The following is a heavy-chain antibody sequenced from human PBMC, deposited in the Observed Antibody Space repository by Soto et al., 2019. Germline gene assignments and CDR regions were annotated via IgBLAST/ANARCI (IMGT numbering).Heavy chain of an antibody. J-gene: IGHJ4*02. CDR2: ISGSGRST. CDR3: AKDKGVRYFDWLLEPFDY. D-gene: IGHD3-9*01. CDR1: GFTFSSYA. V-gene: IGHV3-23*01. Sequence: GGSLRLSCAASGFTFSSYAMSWVRQAPGKGLEWVSAISGSGRSTYYADSVKGRFTISRDNSKNTLYLQMNSLRAEDTAVYYCAKDKGVRYFDWLLEPFDYWGQGTLVTVSS.